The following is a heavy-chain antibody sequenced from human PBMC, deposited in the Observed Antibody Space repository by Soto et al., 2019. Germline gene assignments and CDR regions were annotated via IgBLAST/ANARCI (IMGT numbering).Heavy chain of an antibody. V-gene: IGHV3-43D*04. CDR3: AKGATVTTHYQYYGMDV. Sequence: PGGSLRLSCAASGFTFDDFAMCWVRQVPGKGLEWISLVNWDGDTTFYADSVKGRFIISRDNSKNSVYLQINSLRSDDSAIYYCAKGATVTTHYQYYGMDVWGRGTTVTVSS. D-gene: IGHD4-17*01. J-gene: IGHJ6*02. CDR1: GFTFDDFA. CDR2: VNWDGDTT.